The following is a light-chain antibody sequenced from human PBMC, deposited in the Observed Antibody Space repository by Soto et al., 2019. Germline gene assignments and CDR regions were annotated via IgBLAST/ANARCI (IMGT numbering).Light chain of an antibody. Sequence: EIVLRQSPGTLSLSPGERATLSCTASQSVGSVCIAWYQQKPGQAPGLLIYGASSRATGIPDRFSGSGSGTDFTLTISRLAPEDLAVYHCQQYGSSPLTFGGGTKVEIK. J-gene: IGKJ4*01. CDR1: QSVGSVC. CDR3: QQYGSSPLT. CDR2: GAS. V-gene: IGKV3-20*01.